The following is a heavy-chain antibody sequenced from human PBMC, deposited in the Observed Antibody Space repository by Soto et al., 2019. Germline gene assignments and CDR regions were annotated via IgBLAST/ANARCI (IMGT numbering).Heavy chain of an antibody. Sequence: EVQLVESGGGLVQPGRSLRLSCTTSGFTFGDNAMSWVRQAPGKGLEWVGFIRSKAYGGTTEYAASVIGRFTISRDDSKSIAYLQMNSLQTGDTAVYYCSGGYGDYVDYFDYWGQGTLVTVSS. D-gene: IGHD4-17*01. V-gene: IGHV3-49*04. CDR2: IRSKAYGGTT. J-gene: IGHJ4*02. CDR1: GFTFGDNA. CDR3: SGGYGDYVDYFDY.